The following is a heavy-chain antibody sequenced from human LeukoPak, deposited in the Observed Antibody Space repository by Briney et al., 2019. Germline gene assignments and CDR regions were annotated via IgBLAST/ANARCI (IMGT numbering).Heavy chain of an antibody. CDR3: TTDLRVYYYYYMDV. D-gene: IGHD4-17*01. CDR1: GFTFSSYG. Sequence: GGSLRLSCAASGFTFSSYGMSWVRQAPGKGLEWVSAISGSGGSTYYADSVKGRFTISRDNSKNTLYLQMNSLKTEDTAVYYCTTDLRVYYYYYMDVWGKGTTVTVSS. J-gene: IGHJ6*03. CDR2: ISGSGGST. V-gene: IGHV3-23*01.